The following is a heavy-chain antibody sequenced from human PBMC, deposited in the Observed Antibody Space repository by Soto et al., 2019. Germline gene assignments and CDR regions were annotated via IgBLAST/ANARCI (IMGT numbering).Heavy chain of an antibody. Sequence: ASVKVSCKASGYTFTGHYMHWVRQAPGQGLEWMGWINPNSGGTNYAQKFQGWVTMTRDTSISTAYMELSRLRSDDTAVYYCARVGTTTPYCYGMDVWGQGTTVTVSS. CDR1: GYTFTGHY. J-gene: IGHJ6*02. CDR2: INPNSGGT. V-gene: IGHV1-2*04. CDR3: ARVGTTTPYCYGMDV. D-gene: IGHD1-7*01.